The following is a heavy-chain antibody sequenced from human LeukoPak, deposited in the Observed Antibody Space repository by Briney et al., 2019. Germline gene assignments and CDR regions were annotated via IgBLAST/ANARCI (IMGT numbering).Heavy chain of an antibody. J-gene: IGHJ4*02. CDR2: IYYSGST. D-gene: IGHD1-26*01. Sequence: SETLSLTCTVSGGSISNNNWWSWVRQPPGKGLEWIGEIYYSGSTNYNPSLKSRVTVSVDKSKNQFSLKLTSVTAADTAVYYCARERFGGSYHDYWGQGTLVTVSS. V-gene: IGHV4-4*02. CDR3: ARERFGGSYHDY. CDR1: GGSISNNNW.